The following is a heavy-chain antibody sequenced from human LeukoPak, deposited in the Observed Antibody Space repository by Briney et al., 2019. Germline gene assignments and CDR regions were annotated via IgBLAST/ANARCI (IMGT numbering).Heavy chain of an antibody. CDR1: GFTFSSYG. Sequence: PGGSLRLSCAASGFTFSSYGMHWVRQAPGKGLEWVAFIQYDGSNKFYADSVKGRFTISRDNAKNSLYLQMNSLRAEDTAVYYCARDRSVGKFLTSSSLTKFDYWGQGTLVTVSS. CDR2: IQYDGSNK. V-gene: IGHV3-30*12. J-gene: IGHJ4*02. D-gene: IGHD6-13*01. CDR3: ARDRSVGKFLTSSSLTKFDY.